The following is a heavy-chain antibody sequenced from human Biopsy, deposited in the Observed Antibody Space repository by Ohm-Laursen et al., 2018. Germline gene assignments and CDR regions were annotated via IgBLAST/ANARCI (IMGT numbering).Heavy chain of an antibody. D-gene: IGHD2-8*01. CDR2: INCKTGAT. J-gene: IGHJ4*02. V-gene: IGHV1-2*02. CDR3: ARDPLNGHKHFDY. Sequence: SSVKVSCKASSYTFTDYNIHWMRQDPGQGLEWLGYINCKTGATNYAQKFQGTVTMTSDTSISTAYLALGSLRSADTAIYYCARDPLNGHKHFDYWGQGSLVTVSS. CDR1: SYTFTDYN.